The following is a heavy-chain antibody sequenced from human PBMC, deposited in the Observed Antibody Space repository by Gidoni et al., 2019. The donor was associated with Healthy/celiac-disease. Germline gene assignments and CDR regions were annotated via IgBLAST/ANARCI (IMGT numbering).Heavy chain of an antibody. CDR2: ISSSSSYI. D-gene: IGHD3-10*01. Sequence: EVQLVESGGGLVKPGGSLRLSCAASGFTFSSYSMNWVRQAPGKGLEWVSSISSSSSYIYYADSVKGRFTISRDNSKNSLYLQMNSLRAEDTAVYYCAREGTSWLGEYYFDYWGQGTLVTVSS. CDR1: GFTFSSYS. CDR3: AREGTSWLGEYYFDY. V-gene: IGHV3-21*01. J-gene: IGHJ4*02.